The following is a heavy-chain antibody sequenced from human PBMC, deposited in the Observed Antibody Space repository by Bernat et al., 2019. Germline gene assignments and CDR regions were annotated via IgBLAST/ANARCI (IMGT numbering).Heavy chain of an antibody. J-gene: IGHJ6*03. CDR1: GFTFDDYA. CDR2: ISGDGGST. D-gene: IGHD3-10*01. V-gene: IGHV3-43*02. CDR3: AEDGGYYYGFYYYYYMDV. Sequence: EVQLVESGGGVVQPGGSLRLSCAASGFTFDDYAMHWVRQAPGKGLEWVSLISGDGGSTYYADSVKGRFTISRDNSKNSLYLQMNSLRTEDTALYYCAEDGGYYYGFYYYYYMDVWGKGTTVTVSS.